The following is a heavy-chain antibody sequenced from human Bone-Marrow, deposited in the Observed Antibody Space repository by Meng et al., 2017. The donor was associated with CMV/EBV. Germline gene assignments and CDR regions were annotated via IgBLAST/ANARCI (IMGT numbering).Heavy chain of an antibody. CDR2: ISASSTYI. V-gene: IGHV3-21*01. J-gene: IGHJ4*02. CDR1: GFTFSSYG. D-gene: IGHD2-2*01. CDR3: ARDYLDLLPDY. Sequence: GESLKISCAASGFTFSSYGMNWVRQAPGKGLEWVSSISASSTYIYYADSVKGRFTISRDNAKNSLYLQMNSLRVEDTAVYFCARDYLDLLPDYWGQGTLVTASS.